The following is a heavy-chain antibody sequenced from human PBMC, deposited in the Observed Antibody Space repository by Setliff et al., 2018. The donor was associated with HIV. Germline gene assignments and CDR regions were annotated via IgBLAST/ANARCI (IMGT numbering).Heavy chain of an antibody. D-gene: IGHD6-13*01. CDR1: GFSFRNFA. J-gene: IGHJ4*02. CDR2: ISYSGGNT. CDR3: TNDRSSWAFDY. V-gene: IGHV3-23*01. Sequence: GGSLRLSCATSGFSFRNFAMNWVRQAPGKGLEWVSGISYSGGNTFYADSAKGRFTISRDKSKNTLFLQMNSLRPDDTARYVCTNDRSSWAFDYWGQGTLVTVSS.